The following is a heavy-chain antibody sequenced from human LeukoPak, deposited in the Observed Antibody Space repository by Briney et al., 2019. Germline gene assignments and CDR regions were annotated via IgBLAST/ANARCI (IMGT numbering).Heavy chain of an antibody. J-gene: IGHJ4*02. V-gene: IGHV1-69*13. CDR3: ATVGSIAARPIDY. Sequence: SVKVSCKASGGTFSSYAISWVRQAPGQGLEWMGGIIPIFGTANYAQKFQGRVTITADESTSTAYMELSSLRSEDTAVYYCATVGSIAARPIDYWGQGTLVTVSS. CDR1: GGTFSSYA. CDR2: IIPIFGTA. D-gene: IGHD6-6*01.